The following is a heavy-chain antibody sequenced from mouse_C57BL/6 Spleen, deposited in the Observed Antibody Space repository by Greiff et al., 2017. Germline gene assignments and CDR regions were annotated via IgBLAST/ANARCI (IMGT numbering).Heavy chain of an antibody. CDR2: IWSGGST. D-gene: IGHD1-1*01. J-gene: IGHJ4*01. CDR3: ASYGSRPMDY. Sequence: QVQLQQSGPGLVQPSQSLSITCTVSGFSLTSYGVHWVRQSPGKGLVWLGVIWSGGSTDYNAAFISRLSISKDNSKSQVFFKMNSLQADDTAIYYCASYGSRPMDYWGQGTSVTVSS. CDR1: GFSLTSYG. V-gene: IGHV2-2*01.